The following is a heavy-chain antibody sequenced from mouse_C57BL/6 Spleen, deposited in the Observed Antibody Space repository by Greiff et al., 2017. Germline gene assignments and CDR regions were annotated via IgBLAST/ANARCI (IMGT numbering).Heavy chain of an antibody. CDR3: TLGDYDGYPAWFAY. J-gene: IGHJ3*01. V-gene: IGHV6-3*01. CDR2: IRLKSDNYAT. Sequence: DVKLVESGGGLVQPGGSMKLSCVASGFTFSNYWMNWVRQSPEKGLEWVAQIRLKSDNYATHYAESVKGRFTISRDDSKSSVYLQMNNLRAEDTGIYYCTLGDYDGYPAWFAYWGQGTLVTVSA. CDR1: GFTFSNYW. D-gene: IGHD2-3*01.